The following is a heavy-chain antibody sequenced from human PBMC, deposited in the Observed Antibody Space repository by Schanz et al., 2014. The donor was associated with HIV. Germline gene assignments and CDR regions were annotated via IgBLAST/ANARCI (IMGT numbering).Heavy chain of an antibody. J-gene: IGHJ5*02. CDR3: TRSRYELHWLDL. Sequence: QVQLVQSGAEVKKPGASMKVSCKASGYTFTSYYIHWVRQAPGQGLEWMGMINPSGAGTTYARKLQGRVTMSRDTPINTAYMEFSRLRSDDTAVYYCTRSRYELHWLDLWGQGTLVTVSS. D-gene: IGHD5-12*01. CDR1: GYTFTSYY. V-gene: IGHV1-46*04. CDR2: INPSGAGT.